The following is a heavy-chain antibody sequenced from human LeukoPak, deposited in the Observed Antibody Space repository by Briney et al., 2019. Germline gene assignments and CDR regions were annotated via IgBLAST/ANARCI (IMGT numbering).Heavy chain of an antibody. CDR1: GGSISSYY. Sequence: KSSETLSLTCTVSGGSISSYYWSWIRQPPGKGLEWIGYIYYSGSTNYNPSLKSRVTISVDTSKNQFSLKLSSVTAADTAVYYCARVTAAAAPDYWGQGTLVTVSS. J-gene: IGHJ4*02. CDR3: ARVTAAAAPDY. CDR2: IYYSGST. V-gene: IGHV4-59*01. D-gene: IGHD6-13*01.